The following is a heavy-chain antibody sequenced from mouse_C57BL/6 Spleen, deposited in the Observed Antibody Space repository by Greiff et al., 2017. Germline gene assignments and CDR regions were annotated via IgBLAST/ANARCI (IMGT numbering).Heavy chain of an antibody. CDR2: ISYDGSN. V-gene: IGHV3-6*01. Sequence: EVKLVESGPGLVKPSQSLSLTCSVTGYSITSGYYWNWIRQFPGNKLEWMGYISYDGSNNYNPSLKNRISITRDTSKNQFFLKLNSVTTEDTATYYCAREGGYYAYFDYWGQGTTLTVSS. J-gene: IGHJ2*01. CDR3: AREGGYYAYFDY. D-gene: IGHD2-3*01. CDR1: GYSITSGYY.